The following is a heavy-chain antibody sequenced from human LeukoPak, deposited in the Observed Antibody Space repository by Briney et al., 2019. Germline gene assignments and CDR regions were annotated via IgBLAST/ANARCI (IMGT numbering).Heavy chain of an antibody. D-gene: IGHD3-22*01. J-gene: IGHJ4*02. Sequence: GGSLRLSCAASGFTFSSYGMHWVRQAPGKGLEWVANIKQDGSEKYYVDSVKGRFTISRDNAKNSLYLQMNSLRAEDTAVYYCARGPYDSSGYYWRGANPTDYWGQGTLVTVSS. V-gene: IGHV3-7*01. CDR3: ARGPYDSSGYYWRGANPTDY. CDR2: IKQDGSEK. CDR1: GFTFSSYG.